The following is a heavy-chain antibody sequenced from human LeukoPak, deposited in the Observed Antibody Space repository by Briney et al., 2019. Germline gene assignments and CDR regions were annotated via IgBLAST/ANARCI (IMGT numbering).Heavy chain of an antibody. CDR2: IYPGDSDT. J-gene: IGHJ4*02. V-gene: IGHV5-51*01. D-gene: IGHD3-16*02. Sequence: GESLKISCKGSGYTFTTYWIAWVRQMPGKGLEWMGMIYPGDSDTRYSPSFQGQVTISADKSISTAYLQWSSLKASDTAMYYCARVIHLGELSLYDYWGQGTLVTVSS. CDR1: GYTFTTYW. CDR3: ARVIHLGELSLYDY.